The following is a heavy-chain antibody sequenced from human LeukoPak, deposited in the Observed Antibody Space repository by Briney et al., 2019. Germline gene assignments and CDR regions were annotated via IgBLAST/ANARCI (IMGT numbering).Heavy chain of an antibody. Sequence: PSQTLSLTCSVSGGSITSGGYYWSWIRQYPGKGLEWIGYIYYSGNTYYNPSLKSRVTISVDTSKNQFSLKLSSVTAADTAVYYCARGGLRLGELSFPFDYWGQGTLVTVSS. CDR3: ARGGLRLGELSFPFDY. CDR2: IYYSGNT. D-gene: IGHD3-16*02. CDR1: GGSITSGGYY. V-gene: IGHV4-30-4*01. J-gene: IGHJ4*02.